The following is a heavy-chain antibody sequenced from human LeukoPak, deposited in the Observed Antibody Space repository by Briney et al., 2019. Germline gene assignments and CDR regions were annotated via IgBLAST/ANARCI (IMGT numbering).Heavy chain of an antibody. CDR3: ARDLLYGDYVYFQH. Sequence: GASVKVSCKDSGYTFTGYYMHWVRQAPGQGLEWRGWINPNSGGTNYAQKFQGRVTMTRDTSISTAYMELSRLRSDDTAVYYCARDLLYGDYVYFQHWGQGTLVTVSS. D-gene: IGHD4-17*01. CDR2: INPNSGGT. J-gene: IGHJ1*01. CDR1: GYTFTGYY. V-gene: IGHV1-2*02.